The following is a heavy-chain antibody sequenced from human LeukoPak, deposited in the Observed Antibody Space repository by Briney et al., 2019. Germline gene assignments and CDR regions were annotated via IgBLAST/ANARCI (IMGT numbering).Heavy chain of an antibody. J-gene: IGHJ4*02. D-gene: IGHD2-2*02. CDR1: GFTFDDYT. CDR2: ISWDGGST. Sequence: GGSLRLSCAASGFTFDDYTMHWVRQAPGKGLEWVSLISWDGGSTYYADSVKGRFTISRDNSKNSLYLQMNSLRTEDTALYYSAKGVNQLLYAHFDYWGQGTLVTVSS. CDR3: AKGVNQLLYAHFDY. V-gene: IGHV3-43*01.